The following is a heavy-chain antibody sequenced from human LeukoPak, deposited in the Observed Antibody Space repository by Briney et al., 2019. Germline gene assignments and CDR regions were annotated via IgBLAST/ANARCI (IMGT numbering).Heavy chain of an antibody. Sequence: GGSLRLSCAASRFTFTNYSMNRVRQAPGKGLEWVSSISSLSNYIYYADSVKGRFTISRDNAKNSLYLQMNSLRAEDTALYYCARGGENSGFAYWGQGTLVIVSS. J-gene: IGHJ4*02. V-gene: IGHV3-21*01. CDR2: ISSLSNYI. CDR1: RFTFTNYS. CDR3: ARGGENSGFAY. D-gene: IGHD6-19*01.